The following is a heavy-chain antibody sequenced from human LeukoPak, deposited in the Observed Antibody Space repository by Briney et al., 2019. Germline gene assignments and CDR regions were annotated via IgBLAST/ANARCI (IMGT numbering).Heavy chain of an antibody. CDR1: GFTFSTYW. Sequence: GGSLRLSCAASGFTFSTYWMRWVRQAPGEGLVWVSRIKSDGSDTSYADSVKGRFTISRDNAKNSLYLQMNSLRAEDTAVYYCARVVIRSPLYYYGMDVWGLGTTVTVSS. J-gene: IGHJ6*02. CDR3: ARVVIRSPLYYYGMDV. D-gene: IGHD3-22*01. V-gene: IGHV3-74*01. CDR2: IKSDGSDT.